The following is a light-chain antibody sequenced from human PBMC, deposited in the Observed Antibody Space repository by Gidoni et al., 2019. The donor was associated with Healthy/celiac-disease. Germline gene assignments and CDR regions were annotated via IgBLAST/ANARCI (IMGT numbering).Light chain of an antibody. V-gene: IGLV2-11*01. Sequence: QSALTQPRSVSGSPGQSVTISCTGTSSDLGDFNYVSWYQQYPGKAPKLMVYDVSKRPSGVPDRFSGSKSGNTASLTISGLQAEDEADYYCCSYAGSYTWVFGGGTKLTVL. J-gene: IGLJ3*02. CDR2: DVS. CDR3: CSYAGSYTWV. CDR1: SSDLGDFNY.